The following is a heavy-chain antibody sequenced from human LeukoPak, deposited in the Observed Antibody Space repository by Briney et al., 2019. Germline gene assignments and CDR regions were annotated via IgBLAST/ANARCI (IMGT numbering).Heavy chain of an antibody. J-gene: IGHJ4*02. V-gene: IGHV4-31*03. CDR1: GVSVSSGGNY. Sequence: TSETLSLTCSVSGVSVSSGGNYWNWLRQHPGKGLEWIGYLYDSGTTHYNPSLQSRVTISVDTSKNHFSLKLSSVTAADTAVYYCARDQTYYGYFDFWGQGALVTVSS. CDR3: ARDQTYYGYFDF. D-gene: IGHD3-10*01. CDR2: LYDSGTT.